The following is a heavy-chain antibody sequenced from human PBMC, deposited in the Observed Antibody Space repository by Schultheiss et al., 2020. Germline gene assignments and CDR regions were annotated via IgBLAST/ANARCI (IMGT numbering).Heavy chain of an antibody. D-gene: IGHD5-24*01. J-gene: IGHJ6*02. CDR2: IYSGGST. Sequence: GGSLRLSCAASGFTFSSYSMNWVRQAPGKGLEWVSVIYSGGSTYYADSVKGRFTISRDNSKNTLYLQMNSLRAEDTAVYYCAREGWQDGYNYMGEIYYYYGMDVWGQGTTVTVSS. V-gene: IGHV3-66*01. CDR3: AREGWQDGYNYMGEIYYYYGMDV. CDR1: GFTFSSYS.